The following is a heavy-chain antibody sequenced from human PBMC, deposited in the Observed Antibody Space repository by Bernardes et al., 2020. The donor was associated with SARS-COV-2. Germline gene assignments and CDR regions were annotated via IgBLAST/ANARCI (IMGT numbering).Heavy chain of an antibody. Sequence: SETLSLTCTVSGDSISSGGYYWSWIRQPAGKGLEWIGRIYSRGSTNYYPSLKSRVTISVDTSKNQFSLKLSSVTAADTAVYYCARGPDSGTWYSGVDYWGQGTLVTVSS. J-gene: IGHJ4*02. CDR3: ARGPDSGTWYSGVDY. CDR1: GDSISSGGYY. CDR2: IYSRGST. V-gene: IGHV4-61*02. D-gene: IGHD6-13*01.